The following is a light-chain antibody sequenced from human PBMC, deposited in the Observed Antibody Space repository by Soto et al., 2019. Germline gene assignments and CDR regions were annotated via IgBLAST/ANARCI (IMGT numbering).Light chain of an antibody. J-gene: IGKJ5*01. Sequence: IVLTQSPATLSLWPGETAILSCRASQTVSSYLSWYQHKPGQAPRLLIYDASKMAPGIPARFSGSGCGTDFPITVRSLGPQEVAVSFFQMRYTSITFGQGTSLE. V-gene: IGKV3-11*01. CDR1: QTVSSY. CDR2: DAS. CDR3: QMRYTSIT.